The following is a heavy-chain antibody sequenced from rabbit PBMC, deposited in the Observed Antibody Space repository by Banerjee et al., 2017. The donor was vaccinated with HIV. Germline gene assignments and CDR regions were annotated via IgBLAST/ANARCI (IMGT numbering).Heavy chain of an antibody. CDR1: GFSFNSDYD. J-gene: IGHJ4*01. CDR3: ARDLAGVIGWNFNL. CDR2: IYTGSSGST. V-gene: IGHV1S45*01. Sequence: QEQLEESGGGLVQPEGSLTLTCTASGFSFNSDYDMCWVRQAPGKGLELIACIYTGSSGSTWYASWAKGRFTISKTSSTTVILQMTSLTAADTATYFCARDLAGVIGWNFNLWGPGTLVTVS. D-gene: IGHD4-1*01.